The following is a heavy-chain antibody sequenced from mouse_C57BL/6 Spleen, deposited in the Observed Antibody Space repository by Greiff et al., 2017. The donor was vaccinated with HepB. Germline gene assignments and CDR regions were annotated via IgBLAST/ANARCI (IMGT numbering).Heavy chain of an antibody. CDR3: ARSVDGNYFYYFDY. J-gene: IGHJ2*01. V-gene: IGHV1-4*01. D-gene: IGHD2-1*01. CDR1: GYTFTSYT. Sequence: VQLQQSGAELARPGASVKMSCKASGYTFTSYTMHWVKQRPGQGLEWIGYINPSSGYTKYNQKFKDKATLTADKSSSTAYMQLSSLTSEDSAVYYCARSVDGNYFYYFDYWGQGTTLTVSS. CDR2: INPSSGYT.